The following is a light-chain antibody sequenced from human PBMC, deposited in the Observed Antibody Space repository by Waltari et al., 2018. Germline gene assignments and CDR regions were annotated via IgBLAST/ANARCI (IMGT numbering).Light chain of an antibody. Sequence: EIVLTQSPATLSLSPGERATLSCRASQSVSSYLAWYQQKPGQAPRLLIYDASNRANGIPARFRVSGSGTDFTLTISILEPEDFAVYYCQQRSNWPPVTFGQGTKVEIK. V-gene: IGKV3-11*01. CDR1: QSVSSY. CDR3: QQRSNWPPVT. CDR2: DAS. J-gene: IGKJ1*01.